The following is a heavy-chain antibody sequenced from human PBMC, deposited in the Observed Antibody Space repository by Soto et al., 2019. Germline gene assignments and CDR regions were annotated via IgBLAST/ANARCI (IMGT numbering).Heavy chain of an antibody. Sequence: QVQLVQSGAEVKKPGSSVKVSCKASGGTFSSYAISWVRQAPGQGLEWMGGIIPIFGTANYVQKFQGRVTITGDNSTRTGGRESRRLRSEDTGMYYCAGGGTAMVYYYYGMDVWGQGTTVTDSS. V-gene: IGHV1-69*06. CDR1: GGTFSSYA. CDR2: IIPIFGTA. J-gene: IGHJ6*02. CDR3: AGGGTAMVYYYYGMDV. D-gene: IGHD5-18*01.